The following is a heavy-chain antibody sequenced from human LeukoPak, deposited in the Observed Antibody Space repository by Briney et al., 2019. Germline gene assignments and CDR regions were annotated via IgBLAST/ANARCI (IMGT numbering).Heavy chain of an antibody. CDR2: IGGTHSNI. CDR1: VFTFSIYS. J-gene: IGHJ4*02. Sequence: GACLRLSWAAAVFTFSIYSVNWVRKAPGMGLEWVSYIGGTHSNIYYADSVKGRFTISRDDAKNSLYLQMNSLRDEDTAVYYCARDRDYAFDSWGQGTLVTVSS. V-gene: IGHV3-48*02. CDR3: ARDRDYAFDS. D-gene: IGHD4-17*01.